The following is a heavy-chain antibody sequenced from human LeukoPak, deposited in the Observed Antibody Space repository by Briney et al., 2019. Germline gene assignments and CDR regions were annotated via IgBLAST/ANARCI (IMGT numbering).Heavy chain of an antibody. J-gene: IGHJ4*02. CDR3: ARRRGEQQLVRSHFDY. D-gene: IGHD6-13*01. CDR1: GYSFTGHY. V-gene: IGHV1-2*02. CDR2: INPKSGGT. Sequence: GASVKVSCKASGYSFTGHYMHWVRQAPGQGLEWMGWINPKSGGTNYAQKFQGRVTMTRDTSISTAYMDMNSLRADDTAVYFCARRRGEQQLVRSHFDYWGPGTLVTVSS.